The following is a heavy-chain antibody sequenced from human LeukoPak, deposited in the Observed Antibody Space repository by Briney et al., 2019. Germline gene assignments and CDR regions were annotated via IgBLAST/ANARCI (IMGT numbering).Heavy chain of an antibody. CDR3: ARDIVSGIAAAGYYYGMDV. D-gene: IGHD6-13*01. CDR1: GFTFSSYW. CDR2: IASDGSST. V-gene: IGHV3-74*01. J-gene: IGHJ6*02. Sequence: GGSLRLSCAASGFTFSSYWMNWVRQAPGKGLVWVSRIASDGSSTTYADSVKGRFTISRDNSKNTLYLQMNSLRAEDTAVYYCARDIVSGIAAAGYYYGMDVWGQGTTVTVSS.